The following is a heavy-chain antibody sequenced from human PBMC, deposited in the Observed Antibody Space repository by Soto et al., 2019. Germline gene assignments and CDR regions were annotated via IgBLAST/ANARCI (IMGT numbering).Heavy chain of an antibody. J-gene: IGHJ6*02. CDR3: TTDSKDIVVVPAATSYYYYYYGMDV. CDR2: IKSKTDGGTT. Sequence: EVQLVESGGGLVKPGGSLRLSCAASGFTFSNAWMNWVRQAPGKGLEWVGRIKSKTDGGTTDYAAPVKGRFTISRDDSKNTLYLQMNSLKTEDTAVYYCTTDSKDIVVVPAATSYYYYYYGMDVWGRGTTVTVSS. D-gene: IGHD2-2*01. V-gene: IGHV3-15*07. CDR1: GFTFSNAW.